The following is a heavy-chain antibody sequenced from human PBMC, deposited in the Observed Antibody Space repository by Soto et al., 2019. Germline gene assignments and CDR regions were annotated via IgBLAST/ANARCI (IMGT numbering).Heavy chain of an antibody. V-gene: IGHV5-51*01. CDR1: GYSFTSYW. CDR3: ARLNSSGWPY. CDR2: IYPGDSDT. Sequence: PGASLKISCKGSGYSFTSYWIGWVRQMPGKGLEWIGIIYPGDSDTRYSPSFQGEVTISADKSSRTAYLQWSSLKAADTAMYYCARLNSSGWPYWGQGTLVTVSS. J-gene: IGHJ4*02. D-gene: IGHD6-19*01.